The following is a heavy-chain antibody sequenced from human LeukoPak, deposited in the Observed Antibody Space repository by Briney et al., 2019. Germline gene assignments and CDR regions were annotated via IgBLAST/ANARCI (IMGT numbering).Heavy chain of an antibody. CDR2: IYPGDSDT. Sequence: GESLKISCKGSGYSFTTYWIGWVRQMPGKGLEWMGIIYPGDSDTRYSPSFQGQVTISADKSISTAYLQWSSLKASDTAMYYCARQKYSSSWYVWFDPWGQGTLVTVSS. D-gene: IGHD6-13*01. CDR3: ARQKYSSSWYVWFDP. CDR1: GYSFTTYW. V-gene: IGHV5-51*01. J-gene: IGHJ5*02.